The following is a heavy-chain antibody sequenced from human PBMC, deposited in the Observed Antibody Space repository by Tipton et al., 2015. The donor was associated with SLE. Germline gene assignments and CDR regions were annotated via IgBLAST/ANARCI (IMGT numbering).Heavy chain of an antibody. CDR2: ISWNSGSI. D-gene: IGHD2-2*01. V-gene: IGHV3-9*01. CDR3: ARDRVVLAAAWFDP. J-gene: IGHJ5*02. CDR1: GFTFDDYA. Sequence: SLRLSCAASGFTFDDYAMHWVRQAPGKGLEWVSGISWNSGSIGYADSVKGRFTISRDNAKNSLYLQMNSLRAEDTAVYYCARDRVVLAAAWFDPWGQGTLVTVSS.